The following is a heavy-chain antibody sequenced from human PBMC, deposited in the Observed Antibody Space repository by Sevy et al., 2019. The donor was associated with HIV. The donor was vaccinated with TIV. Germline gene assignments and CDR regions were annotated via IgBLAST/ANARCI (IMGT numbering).Heavy chain of an antibody. CDR2: IYYNGHI. J-gene: IGHJ4*02. Sequence: SETLSLTCTVSGGSITSLYWNWIRQPPGKGLEWIANIYYNGHINYNPSLKSRVTFSPDTSTNQFSLRLSSVTAADTAMYYCAGENAWGRGYSWGQGTLVTVSS. CDR1: GGSITSLY. V-gene: IGHV4-59*08. D-gene: IGHD1-26*01. CDR3: AGENAWGRGYS.